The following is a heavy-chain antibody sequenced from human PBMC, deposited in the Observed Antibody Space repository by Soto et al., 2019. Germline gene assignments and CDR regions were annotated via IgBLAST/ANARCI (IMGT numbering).Heavy chain of an antibody. CDR3: ARMKYYDFWSGEGPTYGMDV. CDR1: GCSISSSSYY. V-gene: IGHV4-39*01. D-gene: IGHD3-3*01. CDR2: IYYSGST. J-gene: IGHJ6*02. Sequence: SETLSLTCTVSGCSISSSSYYWGWIRQPPGKGLEWIGSIYYSGSTYYNPSLKSRVTISVDTSKNQFSLKLSSVTAADTAVYYCARMKYYDFWSGEGPTYGMDVWGQGTTVTVSS.